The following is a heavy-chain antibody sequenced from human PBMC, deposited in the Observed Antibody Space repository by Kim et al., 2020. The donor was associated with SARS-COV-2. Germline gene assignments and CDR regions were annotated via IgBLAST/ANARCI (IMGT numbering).Heavy chain of an antibody. CDR3: AAFLNGLIY. CDR2: SKNKVHSYTT. D-gene: IGHD2-8*01. V-gene: IGHV3-72*01. Sequence: GGSLRLSCAASGFTFSDHFMDWVRQAPGKDLEWVGRSKNKVHSYTTEYAASVEGRFTISRDDSKNSLSLQMNSLKTEDTAVYYCAAFLNGLIYWGQGTLVTVSS. CDR1: GFTFSDHF. J-gene: IGHJ4*02.